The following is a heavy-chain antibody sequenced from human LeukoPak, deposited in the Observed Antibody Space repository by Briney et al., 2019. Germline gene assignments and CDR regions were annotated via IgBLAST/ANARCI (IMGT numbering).Heavy chain of an antibody. CDR2: IYSGGST. Sequence: GGSLRLSCAASGFTVSSNYMSWDRQAPGKGLEWVSVIYSGGSTYYADSVEGRFTISRDNSGNTLYLQMNSLSVEDTAFYYCAKDLANSWTTDYWGQGTLVTVSS. CDR3: AKDLANSWTTDY. D-gene: IGHD1-1*01. V-gene: IGHV3-53*05. J-gene: IGHJ4*02. CDR1: GFTVSSNY.